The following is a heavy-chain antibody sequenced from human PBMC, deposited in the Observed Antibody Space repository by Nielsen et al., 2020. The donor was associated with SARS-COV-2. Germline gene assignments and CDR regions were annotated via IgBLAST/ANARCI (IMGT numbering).Heavy chain of an antibody. Sequence: SGPTLVKPTETLTLTCTVSGFSLSNARMGVGWIRQPPGRALESLAHIFSNDEKSYSTSLKSRLTISKDTSKSQVVLTMTNMDPVDTATYYCARIQLVLRLFYFYYSMDVWGKGTTVTVSS. J-gene: IGHJ6*03. V-gene: IGHV2-26*01. CDR2: IFSNDEK. D-gene: IGHD1-7*01. CDR1: GFSLSNARMG. CDR3: ARIQLVLRLFYFYYSMDV.